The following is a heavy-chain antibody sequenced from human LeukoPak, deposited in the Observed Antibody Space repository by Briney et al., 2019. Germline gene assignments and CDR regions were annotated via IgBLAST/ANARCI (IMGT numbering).Heavy chain of an antibody. D-gene: IGHD3-3*01. V-gene: IGHV1-24*01. Sequence: ASVKVSCKVSGYTLTELSMHWVRQAPAKGLEWMGGFDPEDGETIYAQKLQGRVTMTEDTSTDTAYMELSSLRSEDTAVYYCATPPPFFGVVPYYFDYWGQGTLVTVSS. CDR2: FDPEDGET. CDR3: ATPPPFFGVVPYYFDY. J-gene: IGHJ4*02. CDR1: GYTLTELS.